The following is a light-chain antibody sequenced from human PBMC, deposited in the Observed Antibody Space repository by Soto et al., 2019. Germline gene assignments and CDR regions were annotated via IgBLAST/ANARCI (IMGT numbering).Light chain of an antibody. J-gene: IGKJ1*01. V-gene: IGKV3-11*01. CDR2: DAS. Sequence: IIFPQSPPTLSLTPGERAPLSCRSSQSVSSDLAWYQQKPGQAPRLLIYDASTRATGIPARFSGSGSGKDFTLTITSLEPEDFAVYYCQQRSNWPPTFGQGTIVDIK. CDR1: QSVSSD. CDR3: QQRSNWPPT.